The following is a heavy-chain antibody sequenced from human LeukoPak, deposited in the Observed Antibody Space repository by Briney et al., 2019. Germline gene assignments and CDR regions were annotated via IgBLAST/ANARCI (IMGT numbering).Heavy chain of an antibody. CDR2: IYWDDDK. V-gene: IGHV2-5*02. CDR1: GFSLSISGAG. Sequence: SGPTLVKPTQTLTLTCTFSGFSLSISGAGVGWIRQPPGKALEWLALIYWDDDKRYSPSLESRLTITKDTSKNQVVLTMTNMDPVDTDTYYCAHRPHYDFWSGYPVTNYYFDYWGQGTLVTVSS. CDR3: AHRPHYDFWSGYPVTNYYFDY. D-gene: IGHD3-3*01. J-gene: IGHJ4*02.